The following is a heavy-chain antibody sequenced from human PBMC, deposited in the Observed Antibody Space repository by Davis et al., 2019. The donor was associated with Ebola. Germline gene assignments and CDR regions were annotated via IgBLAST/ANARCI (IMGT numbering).Heavy chain of an antibody. J-gene: IGHJ6*02. Sequence: GESLKISCAASGFTFSSYEMNWVRQAPGKGLEWVSYISSSGSTIYYADSVKGRFTISRDNAKNSLYLQMNSLRAEDTAVYYCSRGQLVPEIPYGMDVWGQGTTVTVSS. V-gene: IGHV3-48*03. D-gene: IGHD6-6*01. CDR2: ISSSGSTI. CDR3: SRGQLVPEIPYGMDV. CDR1: GFTFSSYE.